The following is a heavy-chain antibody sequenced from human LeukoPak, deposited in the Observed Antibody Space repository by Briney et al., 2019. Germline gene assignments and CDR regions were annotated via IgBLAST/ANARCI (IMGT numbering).Heavy chain of an antibody. CDR3: ARGGRLNYDFYRGYYTY. CDR2: INHRGYT. V-gene: IGHV4-34*01. Sequence: SETLSLTCAVYGGSFSGYYWSWIRQSPGKGLEWIGEINHRGYTNYSPSLKSRVTISMDTSKNQFSLKLNSVTAADTAVYYCARGGRLNYDFYRGYYTYWGQGTLVTVSS. D-gene: IGHD3-3*01. CDR1: GGSFSGYY. J-gene: IGHJ4*02.